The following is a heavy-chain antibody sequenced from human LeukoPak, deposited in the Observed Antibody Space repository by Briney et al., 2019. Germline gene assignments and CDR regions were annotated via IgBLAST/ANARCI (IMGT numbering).Heavy chain of an antibody. D-gene: IGHD3-9*01. CDR3: ARDNDILTGYYSD. V-gene: IGHV1-8*01. Sequence: ASVQVSCQASGYTFTSYDINWVRPATGQGLEWMGWMNPNSGNTGYAQKFQGRVTMTRNTSISTAYMELSSLRSEDTAVYYCARDNDILTGYYSDWGQGTLVTVSS. CDR2: MNPNSGNT. CDR1: GYTFTSYD. J-gene: IGHJ4*02.